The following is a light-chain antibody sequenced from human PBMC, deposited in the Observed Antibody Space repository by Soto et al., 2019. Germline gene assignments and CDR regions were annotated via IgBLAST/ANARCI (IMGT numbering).Light chain of an antibody. CDR3: QQYSSTHRT. J-gene: IGKJ1*01. V-gene: IGKV4-1*01. CDR1: QSVLHSSNNQNY. CDR2: WAS. Sequence: DIVMTQSPDSLAVSLGERATINCKSSQSVLHSSNNQNYLAWYQQKPGQPPKLLIYWASTRESGVPDRFSGSGSGADFTLTISTLPAEDVAVYYCQQYSSTHRTFGQGTKVDIK.